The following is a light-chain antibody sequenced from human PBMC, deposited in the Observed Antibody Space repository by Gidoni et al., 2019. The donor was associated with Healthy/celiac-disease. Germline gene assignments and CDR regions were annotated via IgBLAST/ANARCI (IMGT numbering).Light chain of an antibody. CDR2: DDS. Sequence: SYVLTPPPSVSVAPGQTARITCGGNNIGSKSVHWYQQKPGQAPVLVVYDDSDRPSGTPERCSGSNSGNTATLTISRVEAGDEADYYCQVWDSSSDHRVFGGGTKLTVL. V-gene: IGLV3-21*02. J-gene: IGLJ3*02. CDR1: NIGSKS. CDR3: QVWDSSSDHRV.